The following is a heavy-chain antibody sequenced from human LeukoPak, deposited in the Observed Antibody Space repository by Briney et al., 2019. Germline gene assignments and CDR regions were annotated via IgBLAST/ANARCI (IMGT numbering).Heavy chain of an antibody. D-gene: IGHD3-22*01. Sequence: SQTLSLTCTVSGGSISSGSYYWSWIRQPAGKGLEWIGRIYTSGSTNYSPSLKSRVTISVDTSKNQFSLKLSSVTAADTAVYYCAREGGYYLPNWFDPWGQGTLVTVSS. V-gene: IGHV4-61*02. CDR3: AREGGYYLPNWFDP. CDR2: IYTSGST. J-gene: IGHJ5*02. CDR1: GGSISSGSYY.